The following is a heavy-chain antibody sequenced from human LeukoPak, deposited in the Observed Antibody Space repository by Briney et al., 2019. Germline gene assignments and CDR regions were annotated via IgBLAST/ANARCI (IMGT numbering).Heavy chain of an antibody. CDR1: GGSISSSNW. Sequence: SETLSLTCAVSGGSISSSNWWSWVRQPPGKGLEWIGEIYHSGSTNYNPSLKSRVRISLDRSRNHLSMSLTSVTAADTAVYYCARAGPWQIDPWGQGTLVTVSS. CDR2: IYHSGST. D-gene: IGHD3-10*01. J-gene: IGHJ5*02. V-gene: IGHV4-4*02. CDR3: ARAGPWQIDP.